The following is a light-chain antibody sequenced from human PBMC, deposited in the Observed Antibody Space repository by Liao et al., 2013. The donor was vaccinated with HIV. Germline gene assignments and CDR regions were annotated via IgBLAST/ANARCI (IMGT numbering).Light chain of an antibody. J-gene: IGLJ3*02. CDR3: QAWDSTTVV. Sequence: SYELTQPPSVSVSPGQTASITCSGDKLADKYVCWYQQKPGQSPLLVIYQDTKRPSGIPERCSGSNSGNTAALTISGTQALDEADYYCQAWDSTTVVFGGGTKLTVL. V-gene: IGLV3-1*01. CDR1: KLADKY. CDR2: QDT.